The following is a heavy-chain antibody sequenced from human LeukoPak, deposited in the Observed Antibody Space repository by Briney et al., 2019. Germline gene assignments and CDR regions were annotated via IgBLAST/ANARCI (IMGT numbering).Heavy chain of an antibody. D-gene: IGHD1-26*01. CDR3: AREVVGATSGDY. CDR2: ISSSSSYI. V-gene: IGHV3-21*01. J-gene: IGHJ4*02. Sequence: GGSLRLSCAVSGFTFSSYSMNWVRQAPGKGLEWVSSISSSSSYIYYADSVKGRFTISRDNAKSSLFLQMNSLRTEDTDVYYCAREVVGATSGDYWGQGTLVTVSS. CDR1: GFTFSSYS.